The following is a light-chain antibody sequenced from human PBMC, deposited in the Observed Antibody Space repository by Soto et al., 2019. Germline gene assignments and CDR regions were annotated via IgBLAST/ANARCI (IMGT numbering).Light chain of an antibody. CDR1: DDINNY. CDR3: QHSHLLPPQLT. Sequence: DIKLTQSPSTISAPVGDRVPITWQASDDINNYLKWHQQQTGKAPTLLILDASELAAGVPSRFSCSVSWYDFTLSSSNLQPADVATYFGQHSHLLPPQLTFVQGTRLEI. CDR2: DAS. J-gene: IGKJ5*01. V-gene: IGKV1-33*01.